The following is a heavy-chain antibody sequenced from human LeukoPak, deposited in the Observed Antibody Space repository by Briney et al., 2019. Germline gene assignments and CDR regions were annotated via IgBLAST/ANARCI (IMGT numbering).Heavy chain of an antibody. D-gene: IGHD3-22*01. J-gene: IGHJ4*02. CDR3: ARHVPTPYYGTSGPFDY. V-gene: IGHV4-59*08. CDR2: IYYSGTT. CDR1: VGSVSGYF. Sequence: SETLSLTSTVSVGSVSGYFWSMIRQRPWPGPELSACIYYSGTTDYNPSLRSRVTLSVDTSRNQFSLKLTSVTAADTAVYFCARHVPTPYYGTSGPFDYWGQGTLVTDSS.